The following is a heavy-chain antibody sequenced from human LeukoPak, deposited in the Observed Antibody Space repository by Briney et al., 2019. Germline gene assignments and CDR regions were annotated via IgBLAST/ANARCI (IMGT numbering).Heavy chain of an antibody. CDR1: GFTFSDYF. CDR2: ISGSGSTV. J-gene: IGHJ4*02. CDR3: ARIVVGDYFFDY. V-gene: IGHV3-11*01. Sequence: GGSLRLSCAASGFTFSDYFMSWIRQAPGKGLGWVSYISGSGSTVYYADSVKGRFTISRDNANNSLYLQMNSRRAEDTAVYYWARIVVGDYFFDYWGQGTLVTVSS. D-gene: IGHD4-17*01.